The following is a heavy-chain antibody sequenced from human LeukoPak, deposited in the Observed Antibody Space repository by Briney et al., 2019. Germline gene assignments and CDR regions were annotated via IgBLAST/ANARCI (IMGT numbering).Heavy chain of an antibody. V-gene: IGHV6-1*01. D-gene: IGHD6-19*01. CDR2: TYCRSKWYN. J-gene: IGHJ4*02. CDR1: GDSVSSNSAA. Sequence: SQTLSLTCAISGDSVSSNSAAWNWIRQSPSRGLEWLGRTYCRSKWYNEYALSVKSRITINPDTSKNQFSLQLNSVTPEDTAVYYCARVTEKQYLPFDSWGQGTLVTVSS. CDR3: ARVTEKQYLPFDS.